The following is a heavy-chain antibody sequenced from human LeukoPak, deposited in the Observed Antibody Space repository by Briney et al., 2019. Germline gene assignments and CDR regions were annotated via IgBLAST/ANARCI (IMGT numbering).Heavy chain of an antibody. CDR2: IAHGGGT. J-gene: IGHJ5*01. D-gene: IGHD3-10*01. V-gene: IGHV4-34*01. CDR1: GGSFSGYF. Sequence: SETLSLTCDVSGGSFSGYFWSWVRQSPVTGLEWIGGIAHGGGTNYNPSLKSRVTISLDTSANRFSMNLSSVTAADTAIYFCARGSGVLPNWFDPWGQGIHVTVSS. CDR3: ARGSGVLPNWFDP.